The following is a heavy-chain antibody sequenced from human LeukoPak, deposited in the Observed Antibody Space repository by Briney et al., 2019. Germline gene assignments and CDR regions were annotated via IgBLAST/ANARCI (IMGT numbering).Heavy chain of an antibody. D-gene: IGHD3-16*01. V-gene: IGHV4-59*01. Sequence: SETLSLTCTVSGGSLSNYYWTWIRQPPGKGLEMIAYIHYSGSTYSNPSIGSRVTISVDTSKNQFSLKLSSVTAADTAVYYCARRDFWGSHFDYWGQGTLVTVSS. J-gene: IGHJ4*02. CDR1: GGSLSNYY. CDR2: IHYSGST. CDR3: ARRDFWGSHFDY.